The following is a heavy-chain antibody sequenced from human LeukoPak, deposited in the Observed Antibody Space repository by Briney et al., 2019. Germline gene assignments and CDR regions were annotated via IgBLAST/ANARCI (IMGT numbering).Heavy chain of an antibody. CDR3: ARDRSSWYINRDAFDI. CDR1: GFTFSSYA. CDR2: ISYDGSNK. V-gene: IGHV3-30-3*01. Sequence: GGSLRLSCAASGFTFSSYAMHWVRQAPGKGLEWVAVISYDGSNKYYADSVKGRFTISRDNSKNTLYLQMNSLRAEDTAVYYCARDRSSWYINRDAFDIWGQGTMVTVSS. J-gene: IGHJ3*02. D-gene: IGHD6-13*01.